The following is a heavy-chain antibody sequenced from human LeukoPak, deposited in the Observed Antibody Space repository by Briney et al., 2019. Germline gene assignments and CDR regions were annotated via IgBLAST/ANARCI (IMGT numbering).Heavy chain of an antibody. J-gene: IGHJ6*02. CDR2: VNRDGSET. CDR3: ARNNGMDV. Sequence: GGSLRLSCAASGFTFSNAWMSWVRQVPGRGPEWVANVNRDGSETYYLDSVKGRFTISKDNAKNSLYLQMNSLRAEDTALYHCARNNGMDVWGQGTTVIVSS. CDR1: GFTFSNAW. V-gene: IGHV3-7*03.